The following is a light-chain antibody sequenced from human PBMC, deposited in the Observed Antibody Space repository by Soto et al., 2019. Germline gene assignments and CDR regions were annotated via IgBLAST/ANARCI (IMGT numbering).Light chain of an antibody. CDR1: SSDVGGYNY. J-gene: IGLJ1*01. CDR2: DVS. V-gene: IGLV2-14*01. CDR3: SSYTSSSTLYV. Sequence: QSALTQPASVPGSPGQSITISCTGTSSDVGGYNYVSWYQQLPGKAPKLMIYDVSNRPSGVSNRFSGSKSGNTASLTISGLQAEDEADYYCSSYTSSSTLYVFGTGTKVTVL.